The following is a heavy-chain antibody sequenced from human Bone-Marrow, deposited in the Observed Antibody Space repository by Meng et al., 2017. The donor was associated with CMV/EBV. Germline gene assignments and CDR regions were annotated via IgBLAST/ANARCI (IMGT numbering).Heavy chain of an antibody. Sequence: GGSLRLSCAASGFTFSSYSMNWVRQAPGKGLEWVSSISSSSSYIYYADSVKGRFTISRDNSKNTVYLQMSSLRAEDTAVYYCAKDMSVVAPAATPYLTHYYGMDVWGQGTTVTVSS. D-gene: IGHD2-2*01. V-gene: IGHV3-21*04. CDR2: ISSSSSYI. CDR3: AKDMSVVAPAATPYLTHYYGMDV. J-gene: IGHJ6*02. CDR1: GFTFSSYS.